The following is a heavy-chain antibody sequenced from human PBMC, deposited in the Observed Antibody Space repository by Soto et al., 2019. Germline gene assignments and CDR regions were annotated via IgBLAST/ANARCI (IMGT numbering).Heavy chain of an antibody. Sequence: PGGSLRLSCEASGFTFNTYSMHWVRQPPGKGLEWLAAIWYDGTQKYYADSVKGRFIISRDNSKKTLYLEMNSLRAEDTAVYYCARAGGTTVTVFWHFDSWGQVPFVPVSS. CDR2: IWYDGTQK. D-gene: IGHD4-17*01. CDR1: GFTFNTYS. CDR3: ARAGGTTVTVFWHFDS. J-gene: IGHJ4*02. V-gene: IGHV3-33*01.